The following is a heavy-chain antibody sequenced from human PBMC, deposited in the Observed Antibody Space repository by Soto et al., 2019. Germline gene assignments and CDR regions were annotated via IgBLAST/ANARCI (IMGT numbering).Heavy chain of an antibody. Sequence: QVQQLESGPGLVKPWDTLSLTCTVSGAYVSAFSWSWIRQPAGKGLVWIGRITVNGITQYTPSFRSRVTRSMDTARNQFSLNLQSATAADTALYYCARESGENWTYEAHWGQGTLVTVSS. V-gene: IGHV4-4*07. CDR3: ARESGENWTYEAH. D-gene: IGHD1-7*01. J-gene: IGHJ1*01. CDR2: ITVNGIT. CDR1: GAYVSAFS.